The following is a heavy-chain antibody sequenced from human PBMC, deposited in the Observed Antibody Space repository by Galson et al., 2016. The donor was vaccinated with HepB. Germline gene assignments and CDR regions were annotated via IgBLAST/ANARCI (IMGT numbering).Heavy chain of an antibody. Sequence: LVKVSCKASGYTFSNYDINWVRQAPRQGPEWMAWMNPKSGNTGYAQSFKARVTMTRDTSISTAYMALYSLTSEDTAVYFCARGGTLPKTNLYGMDVWGQGNPGHRL. CDR2: MNPKSGNT. CDR1: GYTFSNYD. V-gene: IGHV1-8*01. D-gene: IGHD2-8*01. CDR3: ARGGTLPKTNLYGMDV. J-gene: IGHJ6*02.